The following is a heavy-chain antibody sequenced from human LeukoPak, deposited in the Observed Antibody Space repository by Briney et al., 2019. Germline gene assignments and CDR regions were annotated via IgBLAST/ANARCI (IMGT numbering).Heavy chain of an antibody. CDR2: ISAYNGNT. CDR1: GYTFTSYG. D-gene: IGHD6-19*01. J-gene: IGHJ2*01. V-gene: IGHV1-18*01. CDR3: ARAQSSGWWAQDWYFDL. Sequence: ASVKVSCKASGYTFTSYGISWVRQAPGQGLEWMGWISAYNGNTNYAQKLQGRVTMTTDTSTSTAYMELRSLRSDDTAVYYCARAQSSGWWAQDWYFDLWGRGTLVTVSS.